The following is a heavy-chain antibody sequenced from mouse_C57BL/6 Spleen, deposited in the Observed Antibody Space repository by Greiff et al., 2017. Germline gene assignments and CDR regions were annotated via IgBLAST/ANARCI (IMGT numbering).Heavy chain of an antibody. CDR1: GFTFSDYY. V-gene: IGHV5-12*01. CDR3: ARQSNYDYFDY. D-gene: IGHD2-5*01. Sequence: GQLVESGGGLVQPGGSLKLSCAASGFTFSDYYMYWVRQTPEKRLEWVAYISNGGGSTYYPDTVKGRFTISRDNAKNTLYLQMSRLKSEDTAMYYCARQSNYDYFDYWGQGTTLTVSS. J-gene: IGHJ2*01. CDR2: ISNGGGST.